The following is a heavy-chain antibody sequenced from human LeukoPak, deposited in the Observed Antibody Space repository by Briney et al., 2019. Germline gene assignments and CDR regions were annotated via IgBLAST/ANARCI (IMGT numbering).Heavy chain of an antibody. Sequence: PGGSLRLSCAASRFTFSSYAMTWVRQAPGKGLEWVSSISSSSSYIYYADSVKGRFTISRDNAKNSLYLQMNSLRAEDTAVYYCARDHPFRYCSSTSCYAWDYWGQGTLVTVSS. CDR3: ARDHPFRYCSSTSCYAWDY. D-gene: IGHD2-2*01. CDR2: ISSSSSYI. J-gene: IGHJ4*02. CDR1: RFTFSSYA. V-gene: IGHV3-21*01.